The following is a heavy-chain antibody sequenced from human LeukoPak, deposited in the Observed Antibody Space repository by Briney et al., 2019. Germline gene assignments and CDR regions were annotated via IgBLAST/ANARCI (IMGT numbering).Heavy chain of an antibody. V-gene: IGHV3-30*02. D-gene: IGHD3-3*01. J-gene: IGHJ4*02. Sequence: GGSLRLSCAASGFTFSSYGMHWVRQAPGKGLEWVAFIRYDGSNKYYADSVKGRFTISRDNSKNTLYLQMNSLRAEDTAVYYCAKGRFLEWLCFYWGQGTLVTVPS. CDR1: GFTFSSYG. CDR2: IRYDGSNK. CDR3: AKGRFLEWLCFY.